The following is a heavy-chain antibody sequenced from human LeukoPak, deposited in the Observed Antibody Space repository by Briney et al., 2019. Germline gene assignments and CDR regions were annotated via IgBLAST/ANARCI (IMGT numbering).Heavy chain of an antibody. D-gene: IGHD3-10*01. CDR1: GYSFTNYW. J-gene: IGHJ4*02. CDR2: IYAGDSDT. CDR3: ARLTSSGSYEFDY. V-gene: IGHV5-51*01. Sequence: GESLKISCKGSGYSFTNYWIGWVRQMPGKGLEWMALIYAGDSDTRYSPSFQGQVTISADKSISTAYLQWSSLKASDTAMYYCARLTSSGSYEFDYWGQGTLVTVSS.